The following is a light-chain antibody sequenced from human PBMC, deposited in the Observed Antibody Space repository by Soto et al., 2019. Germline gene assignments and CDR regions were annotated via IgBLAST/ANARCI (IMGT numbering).Light chain of an antibody. Sequence: DIVMTQSPLSLPVTPGEPASISCRSSQSLLHSNGYNYLDWYLQKPGQSPQLLIYLGSNRASGVPDRFSDSGSGTDFTLKISRVEAEDVGVYYCMQALQTPTFGQGTKVDIK. J-gene: IGKJ1*01. CDR2: LGS. V-gene: IGKV2-28*01. CDR3: MQALQTPT. CDR1: QSLLHSNGYNY.